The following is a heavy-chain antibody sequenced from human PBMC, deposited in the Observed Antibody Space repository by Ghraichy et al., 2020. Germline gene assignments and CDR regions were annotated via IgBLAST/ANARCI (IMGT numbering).Heavy chain of an antibody. J-gene: IGHJ4*02. D-gene: IGHD1-26*01. Sequence: GGSLRLSCAASGFSFSSYWMTWVRQAPGKGLEWVANIKQDESEKYYVDSVKDRFTISRDTAKKSLYLQINSLRAEETAVYYCARGREVEPDWGQGTLFTVSS. CDR3: ARGREVEPD. CDR2: IKQDESEK. V-gene: IGHV3-7*03. CDR1: GFSFSSYW.